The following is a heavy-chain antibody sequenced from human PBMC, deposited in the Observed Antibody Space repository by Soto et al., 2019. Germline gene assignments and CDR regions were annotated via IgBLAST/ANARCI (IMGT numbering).Heavy chain of an antibody. V-gene: IGHV4-59*08. Sequence: QVQLQESGPGLVKPSETLSLTCTLSGDSLSTYHWSWIRQPPGKRLEWLGYIYYSGNTHFNPSVKRRLTISIDTSKNQFSLKLTSVTAADTAVYYCARLDGDYFDAWGQGILVTVSS. CDR3: ARLDGDYFDA. J-gene: IGHJ4*02. CDR1: GDSLSTYH. CDR2: IYYSGNT. D-gene: IGHD4-17*01.